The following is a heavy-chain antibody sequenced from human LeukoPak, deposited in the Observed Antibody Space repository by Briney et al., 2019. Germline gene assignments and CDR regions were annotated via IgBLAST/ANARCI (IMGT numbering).Heavy chain of an antibody. V-gene: IGHV1-18*01. CDR2: ISAYNGNT. D-gene: IGHD3-10*02. J-gene: IGHJ5*02. Sequence: PRASVKVSCKASGYTFTSYGISWVRQAPGQGLEWMGWISAYNGNTNYAQKLQGRVTMTTDTSTSTAYMELRSLRSDDTAVYYCARSVLADYYVNWFDPWGQGTLVTVSS. CDR3: ARSVLADYYVNWFDP. CDR1: GYTFTSYG.